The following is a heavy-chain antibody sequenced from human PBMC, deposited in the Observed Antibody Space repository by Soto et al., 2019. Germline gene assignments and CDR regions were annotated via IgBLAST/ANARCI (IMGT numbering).Heavy chain of an antibody. CDR1: GFSLSTSGVV. D-gene: IGHD6-13*01. V-gene: IGHV2-5*02. Sequence: SGPTLVNPTQTLTQTCTFSGFSLSTSGVVVGWIRQPPGKALEWLALIYLDDDKRYSPSLKSRLTITKYTSKNQVLLTMTNMDSVEKATYYCEDKGRRIEAAGTRYLYDYWTQGSFVIVSS. J-gene: IGHJ4*02. CDR2: IYLDDDK. CDR3: EDKGRRIEAAGTRYLYDY.